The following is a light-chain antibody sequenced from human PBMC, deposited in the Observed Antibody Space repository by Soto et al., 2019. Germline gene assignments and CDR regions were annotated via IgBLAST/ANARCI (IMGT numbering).Light chain of an antibody. J-gene: IGLJ1*01. CDR1: SSDVGKYNY. CDR2: EVS. CDR3: NSYTGSSPLYV. V-gene: IGLV2-14*01. Sequence: QSALNQPASVSGSPGQSITISCTGTSSDVGKYNYVSWYQHHPGKAPKLIIYEVSNRPSGVSNRFTGSKSGNTASLTISGLQAEDEADYYCNSYTGSSPLYVFGTGTKLTVL.